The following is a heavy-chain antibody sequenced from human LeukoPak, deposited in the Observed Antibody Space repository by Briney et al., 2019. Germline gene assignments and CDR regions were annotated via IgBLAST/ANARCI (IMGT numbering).Heavy chain of an antibody. D-gene: IGHD3-22*01. V-gene: IGHV4-34*01. CDR2: INHSGST. CDR1: GGSFSGYY. Sequence: SETLSHTCAVYGGSFSGYYWSWIRQPPGKGLEWIGEINHSGSTNYNPSLKSRVTISVDTSKNQFSLKLSSVTAADTAVYYCARFYYDSSGYYYVAYWGQGTLVTVSS. CDR3: ARFYYDSSGYYYVAY. J-gene: IGHJ4*02.